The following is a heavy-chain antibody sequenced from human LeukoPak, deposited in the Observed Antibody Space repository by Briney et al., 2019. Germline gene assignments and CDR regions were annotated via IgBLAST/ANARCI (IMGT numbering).Heavy chain of an antibody. Sequence: PGGSLRLSCAAFGFTFSSYSMNWVRQAPGKGLEWVSYISSSGTIYYADSVKGRFTISRDNARNSLSLQMNSLRDEDTAVYYCARDRGAYYFDYWGQGTLVTVSS. CDR3: ARDRGAYYFDY. CDR1: GFTFSSYS. V-gene: IGHV3-48*02. J-gene: IGHJ4*02. CDR2: ISSSGTI.